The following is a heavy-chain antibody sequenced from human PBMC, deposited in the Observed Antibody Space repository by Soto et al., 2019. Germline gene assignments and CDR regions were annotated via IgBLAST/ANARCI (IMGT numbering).Heavy chain of an antibody. CDR2: ISDTGGST. V-gene: IGHV3-23*01. Sequence: EVQLLESGGGLVQPGGSLRLSCAASGFTFSSYAMSWVRQAPGKGLEWVSSISDTGGSTYHAASVRGRFTISRDNSKNPLYLQMNSLRADDTALYYCAKLGSTNCRGHMDVWGKGATVTVSS. D-gene: IGHD2-2*01. CDR3: AKLGSTNCRGHMDV. J-gene: IGHJ6*03. CDR1: GFTFSSYA.